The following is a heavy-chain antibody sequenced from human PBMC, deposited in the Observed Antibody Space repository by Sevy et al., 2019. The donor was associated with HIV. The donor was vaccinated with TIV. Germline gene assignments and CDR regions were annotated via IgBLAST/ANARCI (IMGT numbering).Heavy chain of an antibody. CDR1: GFTFSSNW. D-gene: IGHD2-21*01. V-gene: IGHV3-7*01. Sequence: GGSLRLSCVASGFTFSSNWMTWVRQAPGKGLEWVANVKQDMSEKYYADSVKRRFTISRDNAKNSLYLQMNSLRAEDTAVYYCARAQQVTMLVVIGGLYFDLWGQGTLVTVSS. J-gene: IGHJ4*02. CDR3: ARAQQVTMLVVIGGLYFDL. CDR2: VKQDMSEK.